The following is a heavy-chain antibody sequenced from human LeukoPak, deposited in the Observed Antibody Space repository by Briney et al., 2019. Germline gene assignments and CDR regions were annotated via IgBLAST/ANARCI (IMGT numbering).Heavy chain of an antibody. D-gene: IGHD6-13*01. Sequence: GGSLRLSCAASGFTFDDYAMHWVRQAPGKGLEWVSGISWNSGSIGYADSVKGRFTISRDNAKNSLYLQMNSLRAEDMALYYCANRYSSSLWGQGTLVTVSS. CDR2: ISWNSGSI. J-gene: IGHJ4*02. CDR3: ANRYSSSL. V-gene: IGHV3-9*03. CDR1: GFTFDDYA.